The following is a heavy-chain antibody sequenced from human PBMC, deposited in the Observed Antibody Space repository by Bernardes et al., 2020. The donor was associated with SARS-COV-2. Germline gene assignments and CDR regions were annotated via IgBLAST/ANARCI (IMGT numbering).Heavy chain of an antibody. CDR1: GGSISSYY. CDR3: ARDLGAEYFRH. Sequence: SETLSLTCTVSGGSISSYYWSWIRQPPGRGLEWIGYIYYTGDTNYNPSLKSRVTISVDTSKNQFSLSLVSVTAADTAVYYCARDLGAEYFRHWGQGTLVTVSS. CDR2: IYYTGDT. V-gene: IGHV4-59*12. J-gene: IGHJ1*01. D-gene: IGHD7-27*01.